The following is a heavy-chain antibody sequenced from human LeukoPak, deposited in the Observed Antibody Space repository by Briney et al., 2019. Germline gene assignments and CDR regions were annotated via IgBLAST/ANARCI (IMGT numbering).Heavy chain of an antibody. Sequence: GGSLRLSCSASGFTFINYSMNWVRQAPGKGLEWVSSISSSRNYIYYADSVTGRFTISRDNSKSTLYIQMNSLRAEDTAVYYCVRAKPKNMVRGLIMRRESRYYFDYWGQGTLVTVSS. CDR1: GFTFINYS. J-gene: IGHJ4*02. CDR2: ISSSRNYI. CDR3: VRAKPKNMVRGLIMRRESRYYFDY. D-gene: IGHD3-10*01. V-gene: IGHV3-21*04.